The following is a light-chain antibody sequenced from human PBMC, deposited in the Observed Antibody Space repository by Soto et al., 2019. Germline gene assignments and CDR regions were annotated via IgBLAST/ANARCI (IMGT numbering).Light chain of an antibody. CDR3: QKYNNWPRT. J-gene: IGKJ1*01. CDR2: GAS. Sequence: EIVMTQSPATLSVSPGERATLSCRASQSVSSNLAWYQQKPGQAPRLLIYGASTRATGIPARFGGSGSGTEFTLTISSLQSEDFAVYYCQKYNNWPRTFGQGTKVDI. V-gene: IGKV3-15*01. CDR1: QSVSSN.